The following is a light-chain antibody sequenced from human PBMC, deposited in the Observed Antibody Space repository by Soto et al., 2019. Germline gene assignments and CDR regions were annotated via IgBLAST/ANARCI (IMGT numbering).Light chain of an antibody. Sequence: QSVLAQPPSVSGAPGQRVTISCTGSSSNIGANYDVHWYQQLPGTAPKLLIYANIYRPSGVPDRFSGSKSGTSASLAITGLQAEDEADYYCQSYDSSLSGYVFGTGTNVTVL. CDR2: ANI. CDR3: QSYDSSLSGYV. V-gene: IGLV1-40*01. CDR1: SSNIGANYD. J-gene: IGLJ1*01.